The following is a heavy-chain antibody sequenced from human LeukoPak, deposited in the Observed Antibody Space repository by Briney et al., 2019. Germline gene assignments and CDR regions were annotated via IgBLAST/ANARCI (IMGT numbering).Heavy chain of an antibody. V-gene: IGHV3-23*01. Sequence: GGSQRLSCAASGFTFSSYAMSWVRQAPGKGLEWVSGISGSGDSTYYADSVKGRFTISRDNSKNTLYLQMNSLRAEDTAVYYCAKDEGSRSLYYFDYWGQGTLVTVSS. D-gene: IGHD3-10*01. CDR3: AKDEGSRSLYYFDY. CDR2: ISGSGDST. J-gene: IGHJ4*02. CDR1: GFTFSSYA.